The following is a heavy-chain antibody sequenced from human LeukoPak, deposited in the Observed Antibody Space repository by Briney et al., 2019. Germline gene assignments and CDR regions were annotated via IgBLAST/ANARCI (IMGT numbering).Heavy chain of an antibody. V-gene: IGHV4-34*01. J-gene: IGHJ5*02. CDR1: GGSFSGYY. Sequence: SETLSLTCAVYGGSFSGYYWSWIRQPPGKGLEWIGEINHSGSTNYNPSLKSRVTISVDTSKNQFSLKLSSVTAADTAVYYCATTIAVAGTSWFDPWGQGTLVTVSS. CDR3: ATTIAVAGTSWFDP. D-gene: IGHD6-19*01. CDR2: INHSGST.